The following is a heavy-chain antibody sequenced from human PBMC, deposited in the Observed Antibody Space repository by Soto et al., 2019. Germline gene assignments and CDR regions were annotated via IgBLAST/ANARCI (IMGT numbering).Heavy chain of an antibody. CDR1: GYTFTSYY. D-gene: IGHD5-12*01. CDR3: ARDLSGYSGYDFLGY. CDR2: INPSGGST. V-gene: IGHV1-46*01. J-gene: IGHJ4*02. Sequence: GASVKVSCKASGYTFTSYYMHWVRQAPGQGLEWMGIINPSGGSTSYAQKSQGRVTMTRDTSTSTVYMELSSLRSEGTAVYYCARDLSGYSGYDFLGYWGQGTLVTVSS.